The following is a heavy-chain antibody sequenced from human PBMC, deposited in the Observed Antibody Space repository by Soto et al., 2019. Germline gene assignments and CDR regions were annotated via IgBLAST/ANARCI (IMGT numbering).Heavy chain of an antibody. CDR2: IYYSGST. CDR3: ARGIYDSSGSNPNLDY. Sequence: PSETLSLTCTVSGGSISSYYWSWIRQPPGKGLEWIGYIYYSGSTNYNPSLKSRVTISVDTSKNQFSLKLSSVTAADTAVYYCARGIYDSSGSNPNLDYWGQGTLVTVSS. CDR1: GGSISSYY. J-gene: IGHJ4*02. V-gene: IGHV4-59*01. D-gene: IGHD3-22*01.